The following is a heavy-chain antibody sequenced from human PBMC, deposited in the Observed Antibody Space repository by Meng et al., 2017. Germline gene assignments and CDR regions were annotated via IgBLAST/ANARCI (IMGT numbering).Heavy chain of an antibody. CDR3: AHFDY. J-gene: IGHJ4*02. CDR2: ISYDGSNK. V-gene: IGHV3-30*01. CDR1: GFTFISCA. Sequence: QVLLVEAAGCVVQPGRSLSFFCTGSGFTFISCAMHWVRQAPGKGLEWVAVISYDGSNKYYADSVKGRFTISRDNSKNTLYLQMNSLRAEDTAVYYCAHFDYWGQGTLVTVSS.